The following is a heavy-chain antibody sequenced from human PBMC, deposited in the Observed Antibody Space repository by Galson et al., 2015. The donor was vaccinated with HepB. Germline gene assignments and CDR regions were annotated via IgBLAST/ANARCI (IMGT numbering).Heavy chain of an antibody. V-gene: IGHV3-7*03. CDR1: AFTFRTYW. Sequence: SLRLSCAASAFTFRTYWMAWVRQAPGQGLEWVASIKTDGRERNYVDSVRGRFTISRDNARSLLYLYMNSVRVDDTAVYYCVRVNSYDGSAYRLFDFWGQGAPVTVSS. CDR2: IKTDGRER. D-gene: IGHD3-22*01. CDR3: VRVNSYDGSAYRLFDF. J-gene: IGHJ4*02.